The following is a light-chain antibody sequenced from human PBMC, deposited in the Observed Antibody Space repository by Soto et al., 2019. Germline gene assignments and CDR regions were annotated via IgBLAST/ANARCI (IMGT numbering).Light chain of an antibody. CDR2: DAS. Sequence: EIVLTQSPATLSLSPGERATLSCRASQSVSSYLALYQQKPGQAPRRLIYDASNRATGIPARFSSSGSGTDYSLTISCLETEDFAVYHCQQGSNWPLTLGGGTKVEIK. V-gene: IGKV3-11*01. CDR3: QQGSNWPLT. CDR1: QSVSSY. J-gene: IGKJ4*01.